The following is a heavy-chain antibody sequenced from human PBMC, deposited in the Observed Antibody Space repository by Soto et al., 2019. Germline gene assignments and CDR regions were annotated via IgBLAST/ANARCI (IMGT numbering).Heavy chain of an antibody. V-gene: IGHV4-34*01. J-gene: IGHJ5*02. Sequence: SETLSLTCAVYGGSFSGYYWSWIRQPPGKGLEWIGEINHSGSTNYNPSLKSRVTISVDTSKNQFSLKLSSVTAADTAVYYCAREIYDYVWGSYRYTVGWFDPWGQGTLVTVSS. CDR3: AREIYDYVWGSYRYTVGWFDP. D-gene: IGHD3-16*02. CDR2: INHSGST. CDR1: GGSFSGYY.